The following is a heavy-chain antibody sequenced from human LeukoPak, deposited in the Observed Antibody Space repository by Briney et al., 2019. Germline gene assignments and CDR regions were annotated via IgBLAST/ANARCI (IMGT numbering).Heavy chain of an antibody. D-gene: IGHD6-13*01. Sequence: ASVKVSCKASGYTFTGYYMHWVRQAPGQGLEWMGWINPNSGGTNYAQKFQGSVTMTGDTSISTAYMELSRLRSDDTAVYYCARDKGGGTWYLYWGQGTLVTVSS. V-gene: IGHV1-2*02. CDR2: INPNSGGT. CDR1: GYTFTGYY. J-gene: IGHJ4*02. CDR3: ARDKGGGTWYLY.